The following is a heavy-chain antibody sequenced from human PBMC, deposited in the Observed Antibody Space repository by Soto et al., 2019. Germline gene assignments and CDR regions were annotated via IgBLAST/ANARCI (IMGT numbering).Heavy chain of an antibody. J-gene: IGHJ4*02. D-gene: IGHD1-1*01. V-gene: IGHV1-2*02. CDR3: AREPATAKPEGVDF. Sequence: QVQLVQFGAEVRKPGASVKVSCKASGYTFSDYYIHWVRQAPGQGLEWMGWINPNSGGTKYAPKFQGGFTMTRDSSITTAYMELSRLRSGDTAVYYCAREPATAKPEGVDFWGQGTLVTVSS. CDR2: INPNSGGT. CDR1: GYTFSDYY.